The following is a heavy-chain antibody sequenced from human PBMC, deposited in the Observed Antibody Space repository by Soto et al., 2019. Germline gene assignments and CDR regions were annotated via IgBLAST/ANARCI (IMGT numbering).Heavy chain of an antibody. D-gene: IGHD6-6*01. Sequence: SETLSLTCTVSGGSISSSSYYWGWIRQPPGKGLEWIGSIYYSGSTYYNPSLKSRVTISVDTSKNQFSLKLSSVTAADTAVYYCARQGSSSPHYHYYYGMDVWGQGTTVTVSS. CDR3: ARQGSSSPHYHYYYGMDV. CDR1: GGSISSSSYY. J-gene: IGHJ6*02. CDR2: IYYSGST. V-gene: IGHV4-39*01.